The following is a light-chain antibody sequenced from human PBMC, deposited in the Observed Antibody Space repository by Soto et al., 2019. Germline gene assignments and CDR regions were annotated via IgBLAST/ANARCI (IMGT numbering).Light chain of an antibody. CDR1: QSVSSS. CDR2: GAS. V-gene: IGKV3-15*01. J-gene: IGKJ1*01. Sequence: EIVMTQSPATLSVSPGERATLSCRASQSVSSSLAWYQQKPDQAPRLLIFGASTRATGIPARFSGSGSGTEFTLTISSLQSEDFAVYYCQQYSNWPPWTFGQGTKVDIK. CDR3: QQYSNWPPWT.